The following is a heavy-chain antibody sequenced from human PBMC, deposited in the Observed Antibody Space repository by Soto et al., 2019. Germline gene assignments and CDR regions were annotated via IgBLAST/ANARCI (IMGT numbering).Heavy chain of an antibody. CDR2: AAYSGGT. D-gene: IGHD2-15*01. CDR3: AKVVVGATSHSDFDS. Sequence: SETLSLTCTVSGGSIANNNYFWGWVRQPPGKGLEWVGSAAYSGGTYKNPSLKSRVTVSVDTSKNQFSLKLTSVTAADTAVYYCAKVVVGATSHSDFDSWGQGTLVTVSS. J-gene: IGHJ4*02. CDR1: GGSIANNNYF. V-gene: IGHV4-39*01.